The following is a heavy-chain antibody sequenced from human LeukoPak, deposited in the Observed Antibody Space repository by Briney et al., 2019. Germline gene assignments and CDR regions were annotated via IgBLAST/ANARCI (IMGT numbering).Heavy chain of an antibody. V-gene: IGHV3-21*01. CDR3: ARDLGATVTYYYFDY. Sequence: GGSLRLSCAASGFTFDDYAMHWVRQAPGKGVEWVSSISTSSSYIYYADSVKGRFTISRDNAKNSLFLQMNSLRVEDTAVYYCARDLGATVTYYYFDYWGQGTLVTVSS. J-gene: IGHJ4*02. D-gene: IGHD4-17*01. CDR2: ISTSSSYI. CDR1: GFTFDDYA.